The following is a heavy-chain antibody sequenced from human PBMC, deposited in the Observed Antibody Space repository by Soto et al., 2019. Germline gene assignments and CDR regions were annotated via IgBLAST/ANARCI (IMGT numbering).Heavy chain of an antibody. CDR3: ARPGRRFLEWLLKPSDAFDI. J-gene: IGHJ3*02. CDR2: IYPGDSDT. CDR1: GYSFTSYW. Sequence: GASLKISCQGSGYSFTSYWIGWVRQMPGKGLEWMGIIYPGDSDTRYSPSFQGQVTISADKSISTAYLQWSSLKASDTAMYYRARPGRRFLEWLLKPSDAFDIWGQGTMVTVSS. V-gene: IGHV5-51*01. D-gene: IGHD3-3*01.